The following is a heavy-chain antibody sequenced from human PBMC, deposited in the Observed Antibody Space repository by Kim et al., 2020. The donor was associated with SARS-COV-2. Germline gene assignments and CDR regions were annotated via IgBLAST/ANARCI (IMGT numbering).Heavy chain of an antibody. V-gene: IGHV3-64D*09. D-gene: IGHD2-15*01. Sequence: DSVKGRFTISRDNSKNTLYLQMRSLRAEEAAVYYCVKVEYCSGGSCYVDSWGQGTLVTVSS. J-gene: IGHJ4*02. CDR3: VKVEYCSGGSCYVDS.